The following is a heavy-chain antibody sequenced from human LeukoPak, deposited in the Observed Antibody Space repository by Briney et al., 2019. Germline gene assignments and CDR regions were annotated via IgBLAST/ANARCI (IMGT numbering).Heavy chain of an antibody. CDR2: IYYSGST. CDR3: ARHPWTTVIYFDY. Sequence: SETLSLTCTVSGGSISSYYWSWIRQPPGKGLEWIGYIYYSGSTNYNPSLKSRVTISVDTSKNQFSLKLSSVTAADTAVYYCARHPWTTVIYFDYWGQGTLVTVSS. D-gene: IGHD4-17*01. V-gene: IGHV4-59*08. CDR1: GGSISSYY. J-gene: IGHJ4*02.